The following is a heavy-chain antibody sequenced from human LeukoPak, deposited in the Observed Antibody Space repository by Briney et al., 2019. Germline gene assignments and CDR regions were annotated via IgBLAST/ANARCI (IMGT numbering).Heavy chain of an antibody. CDR3: ARGVAVTTRLGYFDH. V-gene: IGHV1-46*01. CDR2: INPSGGST. CDR1: GYTFTSYY. J-gene: IGHJ4*02. D-gene: IGHD4-17*01. Sequence: ASVKVSCKASGYTFTSYYMHWVRQAPGQGLEWMGIINPSGGSTSYAQKFQGRVTMTRDTSTSTVYMELSSLRSEDTAVYYCARGVAVTTRLGYFDHWGQGTLVTVSS.